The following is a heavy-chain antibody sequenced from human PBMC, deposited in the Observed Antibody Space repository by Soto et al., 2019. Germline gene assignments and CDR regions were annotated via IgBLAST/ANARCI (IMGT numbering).Heavy chain of an antibody. Sequence: EVQLLESGGGLVQFGGSLRLSCAASGFTFSSYAMSWVRQAPGKGLEWVSALSVGSDTYHADSVKGRFTISRDNSKNTLYLQMTGLRGEDTAVYYCAKICCCGGSCSWSFDSWGQGTLVTVSS. CDR1: GFTFSSYA. V-gene: IGHV3-23*01. CDR2: LSVGSDT. CDR3: AKICCCGGSCSWSFDS. D-gene: IGHD2-15*01. J-gene: IGHJ4*02.